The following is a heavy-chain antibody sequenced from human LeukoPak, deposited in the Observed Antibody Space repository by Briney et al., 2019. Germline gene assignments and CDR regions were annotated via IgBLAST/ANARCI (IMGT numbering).Heavy chain of an antibody. V-gene: IGHV3-15*01. CDR2: VRSKADGGTT. J-gene: IGHJ4*02. CDR3: TTVRPGTSGYSY. CDR1: GFTFSSAW. Sequence: GGSLRLSCAASGFTFSSAWMTWARQAPGKGLEWVGRVRSKADGGTTDYAAPAKGRFTISRDDSKNTVLLQMNSLKTEDTAVYYCTTVRPGTSGYSYWGQGTLVTVSS. D-gene: IGHD3-22*01.